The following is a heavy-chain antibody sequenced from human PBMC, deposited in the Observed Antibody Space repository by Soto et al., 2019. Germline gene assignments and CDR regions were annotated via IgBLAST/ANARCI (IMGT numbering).Heavy chain of an antibody. J-gene: IGHJ4*02. CDR1: KFIFDTYA. CDR3: AKVGFDY. V-gene: IGHV3-23*01. CDR2: ISGSGGTT. Sequence: EVHLLESGGGLVQPGGSLRLSCAASKFIFDTYAMSWVRQAPGKGLEWVSAISGSGGTTYYADSVKGRFTISRDNSNNTLYLQMSSLRAEDTAVDYCAKVGFDYWGQGTLVTVSS.